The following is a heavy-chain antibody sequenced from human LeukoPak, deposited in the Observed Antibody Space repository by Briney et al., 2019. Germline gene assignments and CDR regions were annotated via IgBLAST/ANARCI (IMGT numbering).Heavy chain of an antibody. D-gene: IGHD3-16*01. CDR2: ISAYNGNT. V-gene: IGHV1-18*01. CDR1: GYTFTSYG. Sequence: ASVKVSCEASGYTFTSYGISWVRQAPGQGLECMGWISAYNGNTNYAQKLQGRVTMTTDTSTSTAYMELRSLRSDDTAVYYCAREVICVWRSYCLPLGNWGQGTLFTVSS. CDR3: AREVICVWRSYCLPLGN. J-gene: IGHJ4*02.